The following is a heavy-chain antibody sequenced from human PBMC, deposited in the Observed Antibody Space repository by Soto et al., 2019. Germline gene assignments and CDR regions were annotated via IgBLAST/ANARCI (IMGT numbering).Heavy chain of an antibody. D-gene: IGHD1-26*01. CDR2: IIPIFGTA. J-gene: IGHJ6*02. V-gene: IGHV1-69*01. CDR3: ARAPVGASLAGGRYYGMAV. Sequence: QVQLVQSGAEVKKPGSSVKVSCKASGGTFSSYAISWVLQAPGQGLEWMGGIIPIFGTANYAQKFQGRVTITADEGTSTAYMELSSLRSEDTAVYYCARAPVGASLAGGRYYGMAVWGPGTTVTVSS. CDR1: GGTFSSYA.